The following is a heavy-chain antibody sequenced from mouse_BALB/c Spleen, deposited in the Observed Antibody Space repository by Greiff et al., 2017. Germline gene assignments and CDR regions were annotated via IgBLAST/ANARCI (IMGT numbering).Heavy chain of an antibody. CDR2: INPSNGRT. CDR3: ASGAYYFDY. CDR1: GYTFTSYW. V-gene: IGHV1S81*02. Sequence: QVQLQQSGAELVKPGASVKLSCKASGYTFTSYWMHWVKQRPGQGLEWIGEINPSNGRTNYNEKFKSKATLTVDKSSSTAYMQLSSLTSEDSAVYYCASGAYYFDYWGQGTTLTVSS. J-gene: IGHJ2*01.